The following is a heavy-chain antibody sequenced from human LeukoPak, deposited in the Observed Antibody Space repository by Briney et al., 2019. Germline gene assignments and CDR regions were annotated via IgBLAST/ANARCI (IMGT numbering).Heavy chain of an antibody. V-gene: IGHV3-23*01. CDR3: AKSGYYHDSSGHYLYYFDY. CDR2: ISGSGGST. J-gene: IGHJ4*02. CDR1: GFTFTGYA. D-gene: IGHD3-22*01. Sequence: GGSLRLSCAASGFTFTGYAMSWVRQAPGKGLEWFSAISGSGGSTHYADSVKGRFSISRDNSKSTVYLQMNSLRAEDKAVYYCAKSGYYHDSSGHYLYYFDYWGQGTLVTVSS.